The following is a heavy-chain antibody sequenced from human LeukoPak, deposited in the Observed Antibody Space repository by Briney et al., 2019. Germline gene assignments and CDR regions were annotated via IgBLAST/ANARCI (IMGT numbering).Heavy chain of an antibody. CDR2: IYHSGST. J-gene: IGHJ4*02. V-gene: IGHV4-38-2*02. CDR1: GYSISSGYY. D-gene: IGHD3-3*01. Sequence: ESGPTLVNPSETLSLACTVSGYSISSGYYWGWIRQPPGKGLEWIGSIYHSGSTYYNPSLKSRVTISVDTSKNQFSLKLSSVTAADTAVYYCARGNGEDFWSGYLAFDYWGQGTLVTVSS. CDR3: ARGNGEDFWSGYLAFDY.